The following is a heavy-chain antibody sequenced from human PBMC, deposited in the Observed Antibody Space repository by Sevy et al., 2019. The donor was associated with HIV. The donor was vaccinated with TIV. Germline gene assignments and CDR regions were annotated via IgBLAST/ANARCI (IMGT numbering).Heavy chain of an antibody. J-gene: IGHJ4*02. V-gene: IGHV3-72*01. D-gene: IGHD3-22*01. CDR1: GFTFSDHY. Sequence: GSLRLSCAASGFTFSDHYMDWVRQAPGKGLEWVGRSRNKVNSYTTESSGSLKGRFTMSRHDSKNSLYLQMNSLKTEDTAVYYCARGVHYYDSSGYDCWGQGTLVTVSS. CDR2: SRNKVNSYTT. CDR3: ARGVHYYDSSGYDC.